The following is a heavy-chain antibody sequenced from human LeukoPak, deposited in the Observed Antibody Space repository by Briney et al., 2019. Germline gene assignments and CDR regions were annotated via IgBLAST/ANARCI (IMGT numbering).Heavy chain of an antibody. CDR3: TRAHSGYHYYYGMDV. J-gene: IGHJ6*02. D-gene: IGHD5-12*01. V-gene: IGHV1-8*01. CDR1: GYTFTSYD. Sequence: GASVKVSCKASGYTFTSYDIHWVRPATGQGLEWMGWMNPNNGNTGYAQKFQGRVTMTRNTSISTAYMELSSVRSEDTAVYYCTRAHSGYHYYYGMDVWGQGTTVTVSS. CDR2: MNPNNGNT.